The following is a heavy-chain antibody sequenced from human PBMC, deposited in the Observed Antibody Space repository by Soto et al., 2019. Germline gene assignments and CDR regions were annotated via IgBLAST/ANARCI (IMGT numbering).Heavy chain of an antibody. V-gene: IGHV4-39*01. Sequence: SETLSLTCTVSGDSISSSSYYWGWIRQPPGKGLEWIGSISNSGNTYYNPSLKNRVTISVDTSKNQFSLKLNSVTASDTAVFYCARARFTMVRIDYWGQGTLVTVS. CDR3: ARARFTMVRIDY. CDR1: GDSISSSSYY. D-gene: IGHD3-10*01. J-gene: IGHJ4*02. CDR2: ISNSGNT.